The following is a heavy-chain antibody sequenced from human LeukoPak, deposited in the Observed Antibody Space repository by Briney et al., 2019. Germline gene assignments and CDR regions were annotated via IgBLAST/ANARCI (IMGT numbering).Heavy chain of an antibody. Sequence: GGSLRLSCAASGFTFNSYWMSWVRQAPGKGLGWVANIKQDGSEKYYVDSVKGRFTISRDNAKNSLYLQMNSLRAEDTAVYYCARDYYDWRYWGQGTLVTVSS. V-gene: IGHV3-7*01. J-gene: IGHJ4*02. CDR3: ARDYYDWRY. CDR1: GFTFNSYW. D-gene: IGHD3-22*01. CDR2: IKQDGSEK.